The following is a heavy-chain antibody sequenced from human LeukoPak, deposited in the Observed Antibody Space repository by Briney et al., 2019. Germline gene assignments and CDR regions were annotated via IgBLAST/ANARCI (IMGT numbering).Heavy chain of an antibody. D-gene: IGHD3-16*02. V-gene: IGHV1-2*02. CDR3: ARARIMITFGGVIARPLDY. CDR2: INPNSGGT. CDR1: GYTFTGYY. Sequence: ASVKVSCKASGYTFTGYYMHWVRQAPGQGLEWMGWINPNSGGTNYAQKLQGRVTMTRDTSISTAYMELSRLRSDDTAVYYCARARIMITFGGVIARPLDYWGQGTLVTVSS. J-gene: IGHJ4*02.